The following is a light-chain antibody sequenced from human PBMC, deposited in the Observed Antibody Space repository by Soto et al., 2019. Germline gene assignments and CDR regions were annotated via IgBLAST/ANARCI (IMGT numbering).Light chain of an antibody. CDR1: QGISSA. V-gene: IGKV1D-13*01. CDR3: QQYNNWPTWT. Sequence: AIQLTQSPSSLSASVGDRVTITCRASQGISSALAWYQQKPGKAPKLLIYDASSLESGVPSRFSGSGSGTEFTLTISSLQPDDFAVYYCQQYNNWPTWTFGQGTKVDI. CDR2: DAS. J-gene: IGKJ1*01.